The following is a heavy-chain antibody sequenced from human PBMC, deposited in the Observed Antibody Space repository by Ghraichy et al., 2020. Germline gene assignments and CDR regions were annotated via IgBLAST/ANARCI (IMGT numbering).Heavy chain of an antibody. D-gene: IGHD5-12*01. CDR3: ARDAPLGLPDWYFDL. CDR2: IKQDGSEK. Sequence: LSLTCAASGFTFSSYWMSWVRQAPGKGLEWVANIKQDGSEKYYVDSVKGRFTISRDNAKNSLYLQMNSLRAEDTAVYYCARDAPLGLPDWYFDLWGRGTLVTVSS. V-gene: IGHV3-7*01. J-gene: IGHJ2*01. CDR1: GFTFSSYW.